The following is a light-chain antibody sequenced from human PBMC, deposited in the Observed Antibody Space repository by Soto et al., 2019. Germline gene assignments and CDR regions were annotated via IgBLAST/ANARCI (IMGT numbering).Light chain of an antibody. CDR2: DAY. CDR3: QQRHMRTIT. V-gene: IGKV3-11*01. J-gene: IGKJ5*01. Sequence: EVVLTPSPVTVSLAPGERATLSCRASQSFRGLLAWHQQTPGQAPRLLIYDAYNRATGTPPRFSGSGSGTDFPLTISSLQHEDSAVYYRQQRHMRTITFGQGTRLEIK. CDR1: QSFRGL.